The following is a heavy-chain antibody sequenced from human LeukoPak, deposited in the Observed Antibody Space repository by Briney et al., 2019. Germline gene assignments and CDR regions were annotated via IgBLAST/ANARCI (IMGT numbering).Heavy chain of an antibody. CDR3: AKDLGIWPY. Sequence: SGGSLRLSCAASGLTFSSYAMSWVRQAPGKGLEWASAISGSGGSTYYADSVKGRFTISRDNSKNTLYLQMNSLRAEDTAVYYCAKDLGIWPYWGQGTLVTVSS. V-gene: IGHV3-23*01. J-gene: IGHJ4*02. CDR2: ISGSGGST. D-gene: IGHD3-16*01. CDR1: GLTFSSYA.